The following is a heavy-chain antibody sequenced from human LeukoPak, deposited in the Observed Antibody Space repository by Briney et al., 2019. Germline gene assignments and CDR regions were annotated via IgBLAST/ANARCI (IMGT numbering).Heavy chain of an antibody. D-gene: IGHD3-3*01. V-gene: IGHV3-7*01. CDR3: ARVLFTRYFDY. Sequence: GGSLRLSCAASGFTFSSYWMSWVRQAPGKGLEWVAQIKQDGSEKYYVDSVKGRFTISRDNAKNSLHLQMNSLRAEDTAVYYCARVLFTRYFDYWGQGTLVTVSS. J-gene: IGHJ4*02. CDR2: IKQDGSEK. CDR1: GFTFSSYW.